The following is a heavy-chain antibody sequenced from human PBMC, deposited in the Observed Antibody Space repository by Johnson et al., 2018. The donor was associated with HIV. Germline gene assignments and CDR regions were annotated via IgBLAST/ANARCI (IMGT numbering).Heavy chain of an antibody. D-gene: IGHD6-6*01. CDR2: ISWNSGSI. CDR3: AKGRSSSGTDALDI. J-gene: IGHJ3*02. CDR1: GFTFDDYA. V-gene: IGHV3-9*01. Sequence: VQLVESGGVVVQPGGSLRLSCAASGFTFDDYAMHWVRQAPGKGLEWVSGISWNSGSIGYGDSVKGRFTVSRDNAKNLLYLQMNSLTTEDTALYYCAKGRSSSGTDALDIWGQGTMVTVSS.